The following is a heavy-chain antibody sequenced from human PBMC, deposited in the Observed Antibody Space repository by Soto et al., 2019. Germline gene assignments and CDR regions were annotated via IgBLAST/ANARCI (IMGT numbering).Heavy chain of an antibody. V-gene: IGHV4-59*01. CDR2: VYYSGNT. CDR1: GGSLSSYY. J-gene: IGHJ5*02. D-gene: IGHD4-17*01. CDR3: AKLPWADYGGIFDP. Sequence: QVQLQESGPGLVKPAETLSLTCTVSGGSLSSYYWTWIRQPPGKGLEWIGYVYYSGNTNYNPSLKSRVTISVDTSKNQFSLRLGSVTAPDTAAYYCAKLPWADYGGIFDPWGQGTLVTVSS.